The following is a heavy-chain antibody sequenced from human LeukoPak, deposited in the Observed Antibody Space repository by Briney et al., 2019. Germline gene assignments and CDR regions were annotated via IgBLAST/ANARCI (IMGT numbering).Heavy chain of an antibody. Sequence: GGSLRLSCAASGFTFNSYAMSWVRQGPGKGLQWVSAISGSGGSTYYADSVKGRFTISRDNSKNTLYLQMNSLRAEDTAVYYCAKFDSSGWYFDLWGRGTLVTVSS. V-gene: IGHV3-23*01. D-gene: IGHD6-19*01. CDR2: ISGSGGST. CDR3: AKFDSSGWYFDL. CDR1: GFTFNSYA. J-gene: IGHJ2*01.